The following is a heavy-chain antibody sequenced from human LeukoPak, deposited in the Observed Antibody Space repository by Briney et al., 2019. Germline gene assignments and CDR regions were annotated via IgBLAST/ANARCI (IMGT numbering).Heavy chain of an antibody. CDR2: INHSGST. D-gene: IGHD3-10*01. CDR1: GGSFSGYY. CDR3: ARHPHGSGSYRMRRRYYYYMDV. J-gene: IGHJ6*03. Sequence: SETLSLTCAVYGGSFSGYYWSWIRQPPGKGLEWIGEINHSGSTNYNPSLKSRVTISVDTSKNQFSLKLSSVTAADTAVYYCARHPHGSGSYRMRRRYYYYMDVWGKGTTVTISS. V-gene: IGHV4-34*01.